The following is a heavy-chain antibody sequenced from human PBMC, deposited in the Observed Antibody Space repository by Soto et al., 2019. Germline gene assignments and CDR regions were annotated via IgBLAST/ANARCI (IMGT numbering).Heavy chain of an antibody. J-gene: IGHJ4*02. CDR1: GFTFSSYW. Sequence: PGGSLRLSCAASGFTFSSYWMHWVRQAPGKGLVWVSRINSDGSSTSYADSVKGRFTISRDNAKNTLYLQMNSLRAEDTAVYYCASAPRWLQHILFDYWGQGTLVTVSS. CDR2: INSDGSST. V-gene: IGHV3-74*01. CDR3: ASAPRWLQHILFDY. D-gene: IGHD5-12*01.